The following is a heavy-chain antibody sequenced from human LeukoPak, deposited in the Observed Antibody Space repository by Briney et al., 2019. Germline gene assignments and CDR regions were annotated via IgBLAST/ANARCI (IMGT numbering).Heavy chain of an antibody. CDR2: IFYSGST. V-gene: IGHV4-39*07. Sequence: SETLSLTCTVSGGSISTSNYYWGWIRQPPGKGLEWIGNIFYSGSTYYGPSLKSRLTISLDTSKNQFSLKLSSVTAADTAVYYCARGTYDYGDYLWGYYYYMDVWGKGTTVTVSS. CDR1: GGSISTSNYY. D-gene: IGHD4-17*01. CDR3: ARGTYDYGDYLWGYYYYMDV. J-gene: IGHJ6*03.